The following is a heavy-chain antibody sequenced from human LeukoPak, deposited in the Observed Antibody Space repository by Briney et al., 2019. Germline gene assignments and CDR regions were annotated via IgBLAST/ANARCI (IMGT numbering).Heavy chain of an antibody. Sequence: ASVKVSCKVSGYTLTELSMHWVRQAPGKGLEWMGGFDPEDGETIYAQKFQGRVTMTEDTSTDTAYMELNSLRSEDTAVYYCATGITQNYGDLVDYWGQGTLVTVSS. D-gene: IGHD4-17*01. CDR1: GYTLTELS. CDR2: FDPEDGET. J-gene: IGHJ4*02. V-gene: IGHV1-24*01. CDR3: ATGITQNYGDLVDY.